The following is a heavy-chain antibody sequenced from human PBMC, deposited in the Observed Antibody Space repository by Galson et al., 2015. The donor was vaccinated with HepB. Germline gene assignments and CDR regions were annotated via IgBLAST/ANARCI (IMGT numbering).Heavy chain of an antibody. CDR1: GFTFSSYA. Sequence: SLRLSCAASGFTFSSYAMSWVRQAPGQGLKWVSAISGSGGSTYYADSVKGRFTISRDNSKNTLYLQMNSLRAEDTAVYYCARAIITMIVVVPFDAFDIWGQGTMVTVSS. V-gene: IGHV3-23*01. CDR2: ISGSGGST. CDR3: ARAIITMIVVVPFDAFDI. D-gene: IGHD3-22*01. J-gene: IGHJ3*02.